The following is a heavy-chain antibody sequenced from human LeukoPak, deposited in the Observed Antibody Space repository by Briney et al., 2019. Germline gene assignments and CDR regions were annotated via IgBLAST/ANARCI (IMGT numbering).Heavy chain of an antibody. CDR3: ARERLLTGYSYFDY. CDR1: GYSISRAYY. Sequence: SETLSLTCAVTGYSISRAYYWGWIRQPPGEGLEWIGTIYHSGSTYYNPSLKSRVTISVDTSKNQFSLKLSSVTAADTAVYYCARERLLTGYSYFDYWGQGTLVTVSS. V-gene: IGHV4-38-2*01. J-gene: IGHJ4*02. CDR2: IYHSGST. D-gene: IGHD3-9*01.